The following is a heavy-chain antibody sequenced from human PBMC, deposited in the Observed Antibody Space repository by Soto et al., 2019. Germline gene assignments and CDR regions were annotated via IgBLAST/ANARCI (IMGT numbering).Heavy chain of an antibody. J-gene: IGHJ4*02. V-gene: IGHV3-23*01. CDR2: ISGSGGST. Sequence: EVPLLESGGGLVQPGGSLRLSCAASGFTCSSYAMRGVRPAPGKGLEWVSAISGSGGSTYYADSVKGRFTISRDNSKNTLYLQMNSLRAEDTAVYYCARRGSGSYYDYWGQGTLVTVSS. CDR1: GFTCSSYA. D-gene: IGHD1-26*01. CDR3: ARRGSGSYYDY.